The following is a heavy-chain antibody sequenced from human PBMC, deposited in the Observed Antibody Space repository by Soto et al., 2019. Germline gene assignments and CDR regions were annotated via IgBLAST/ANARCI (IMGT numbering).Heavy chain of an antibody. D-gene: IGHD1-26*01. Sequence: QVQLVESGGGLVKPGGSLRLSCAASGFTFSDYYMSWIRQAPGNGLEWVSYISSSSSYTNYADSVKGRSTISIDKATSSLYLKMNSLRAEATAVYYGARYRLGATYFDPWGQGTLVTVCS. V-gene: IGHV3-11*06. CDR3: ARYRLGATYFDP. CDR1: GFTFSDYY. J-gene: IGHJ5*02. CDR2: ISSSSSYT.